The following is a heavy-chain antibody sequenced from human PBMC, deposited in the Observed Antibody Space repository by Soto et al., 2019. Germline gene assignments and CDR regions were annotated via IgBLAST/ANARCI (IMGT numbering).Heavy chain of an antibody. CDR1: GFTFSSYW. CDR2: IKQDGSEK. V-gene: IGHV3-7*03. Sequence: PGGSLRLSCAASGFTFSSYWMSWVRQAPGKGLEWVANIKQDGSEKYYVDSVKGRFTISRDNAKNSLYLQMNSLRAEDTAVYYCARDLGIAVAKYFAYWGQGTLVPVSS. D-gene: IGHD6-19*01. CDR3: ARDLGIAVAKYFAY. J-gene: IGHJ4*02.